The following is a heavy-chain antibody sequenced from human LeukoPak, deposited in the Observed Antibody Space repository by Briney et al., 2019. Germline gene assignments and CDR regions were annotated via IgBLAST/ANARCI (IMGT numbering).Heavy chain of an antibody. J-gene: IGHJ4*02. Sequence: TGGSLRLSCTASGFTFSSYSTNWVRQAPGKGLEWLSSISSGSTYVYYADSVKGRFTISRDNAKNSLYLQMNSLTAEDTAVYYCARDPQRYCSSNSCLVDYWGQGTPVTVSS. CDR2: ISSGSTYV. CDR3: ARDPQRYCSSNSCLVDY. V-gene: IGHV3-21*01. D-gene: IGHD2-2*01. CDR1: GFTFSSYS.